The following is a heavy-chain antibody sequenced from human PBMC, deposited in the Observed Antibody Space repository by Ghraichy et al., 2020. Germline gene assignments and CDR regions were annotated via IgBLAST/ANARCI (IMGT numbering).Heavy chain of an antibody. CDR1: GFTFGDYA. CDR3: TRVGYSSSWYGSDVNYYYYGMDV. J-gene: IGHJ6*02. D-gene: IGHD6-13*01. CDR2: IRSKAYGGTT. Sequence: GGSLRLSCTASGFTFGDYAMSWFRQAPGKGLEWVGFIRSKAYGGTTEYAASVKGRFTISRDDSKSIAYLQMNSLKTEDTAVYYCTRVGYSSSWYGSDVNYYYYGMDVWGQGTTVTVSS. V-gene: IGHV3-49*03.